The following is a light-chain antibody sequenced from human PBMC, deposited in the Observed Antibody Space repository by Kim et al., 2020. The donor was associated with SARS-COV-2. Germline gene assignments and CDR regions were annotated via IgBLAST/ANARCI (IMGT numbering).Light chain of an antibody. J-gene: IGLJ3*02. Sequence: GQRVTIAGSGTLSNIGDNSVYWYQHLPGTGPKLLIYKNDRRPSGVPDRFSGSKSATSASLAISGLRAEDEVDYYCATWDDSLSAWVFGGGTQLTVL. V-gene: IGLV1-47*01. CDR2: KND. CDR1: LSNIGDNS. CDR3: ATWDDSLSAWV.